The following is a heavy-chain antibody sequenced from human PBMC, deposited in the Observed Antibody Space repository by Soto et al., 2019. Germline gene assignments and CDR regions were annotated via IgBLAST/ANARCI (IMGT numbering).Heavy chain of an antibody. CDR1: GGTFSNYA. D-gene: IGHD1-26*01. V-gene: IGHV1-69*06. CDR3: ARGWETVGATTPFAY. J-gene: IGHJ4*02. CDR2: IIPMFGTP. Sequence: QVQLVQSGAEVKKPGSSVKVSCKASGGTFSNYAISWVRQAPGHGLEWMGGIIPMFGTPNYAQRFQGRVTITADKSTSTASMEVRNLKSDDTAVYYCARGWETVGATTPFAYWGQGTLVTVSS.